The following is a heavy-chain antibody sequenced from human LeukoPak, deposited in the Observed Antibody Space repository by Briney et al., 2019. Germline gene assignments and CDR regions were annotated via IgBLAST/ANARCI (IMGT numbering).Heavy chain of an antibody. J-gene: IGHJ5*02. CDR2: IKQDGSEK. CDR1: GFTFSSYW. CDR3: ARSAWFDT. D-gene: IGHD6-25*01. V-gene: IGHV3-7*01. Sequence: GGSLRLSRAASGFTFSSYWMSCVRRSPGHGLEGLANIKQDGSEKYYADSVKGRFTISRDNAKNSLYLQMNSLRAEHTAVYYCARSAWFDTWGQGTLVTVSS.